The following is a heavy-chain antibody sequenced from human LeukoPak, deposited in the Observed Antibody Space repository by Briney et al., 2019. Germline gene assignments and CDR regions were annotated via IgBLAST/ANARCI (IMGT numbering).Heavy chain of an antibody. CDR1: GYTFTSHG. CDR2: ISAYNGDT. V-gene: IGHV1-18*04. Sequence: GASVKVSCKASGYTFTSHGITWVRQAPGQGLEWMGWISAYNGDTNYPQKLQGRVTMTTDTPTSTAYMELRSLRSDDTAVYYCARKSQGIAPDHWGQGTLVTVSS. J-gene: IGHJ4*02. CDR3: ARKSQGIAPDH. D-gene: IGHD6-13*01.